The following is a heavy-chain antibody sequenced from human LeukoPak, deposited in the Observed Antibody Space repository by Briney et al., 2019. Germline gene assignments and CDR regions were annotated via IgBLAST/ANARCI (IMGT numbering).Heavy chain of an antibody. J-gene: IGHJ4*02. CDR3: ARGGDYSVFDY. Sequence: SETLSLTCTVSGGSISSYYWSWIRQPPGKGLEWIGYIYYSGSTNYNPSLKSRVTISVDTSKNQFSLKLSSVTAADTAVYYCARGGDYSVFDYWGQGTLVTVSS. CDR1: GGSISSYY. CDR2: IYYSGST. D-gene: IGHD4-11*01. V-gene: IGHV4-59*01.